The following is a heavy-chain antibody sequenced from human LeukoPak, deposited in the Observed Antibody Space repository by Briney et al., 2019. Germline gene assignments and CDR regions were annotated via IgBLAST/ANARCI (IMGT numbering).Heavy chain of an antibody. J-gene: IGHJ6*01. CDR3: SRERFYGMDV. CDR1: GFSFGRYS. V-gene: IGHV3-48*02. CDR2: ISDDGRTK. D-gene: IGHD3-16*01. Sequence: GGSLRLSCAASGFSFGRYSMDWVRQAPGKGLAWIAYISDDGRTKYYADSVKGRFTISRDNDNDSVFPEMNSLRNEDTAVYYCSRERFYGMDVWGQGTAVTVSS.